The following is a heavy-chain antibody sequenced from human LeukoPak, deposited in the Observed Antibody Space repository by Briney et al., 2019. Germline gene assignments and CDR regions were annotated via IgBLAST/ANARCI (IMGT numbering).Heavy chain of an antibody. CDR3: AKLAASETGEGS. CDR1: GYTFTDYY. CDR2: INPNSGGT. V-gene: IGHV1-2*06. Sequence: ASVKVSCKASGYTFTDYYIHWVRQAPGQGLEWMGRINPNSGGTNYAQKFQGRVTMTRDTSTSTVYMELSSLRSEDTAIYYCAKLAASETGEGSWGQGTLVTVSS. J-gene: IGHJ5*02. D-gene: IGHD6-13*01.